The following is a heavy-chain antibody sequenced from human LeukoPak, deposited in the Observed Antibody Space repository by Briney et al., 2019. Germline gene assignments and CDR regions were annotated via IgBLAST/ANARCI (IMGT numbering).Heavy chain of an antibody. Sequence: SETLSLTCTVTGASITSNGYFWSWIRQPPGKGLEWIGNIYYNGDTYYKPSLKSRVTISVDTSKRQFSLRLNSVTAAATSVYYCARRHIIVAGPDYFDYWGLGTLVTVSS. CDR3: ARRHIIVAGPDYFDY. D-gene: IGHD5-12*01. CDR1: GASITSNGYF. V-gene: IGHV4-39*01. CDR2: IYYNGDT. J-gene: IGHJ4*02.